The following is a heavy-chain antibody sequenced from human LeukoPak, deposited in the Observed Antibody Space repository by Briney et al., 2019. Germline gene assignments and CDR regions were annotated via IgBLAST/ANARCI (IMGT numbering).Heavy chain of an antibody. CDR1: DGSISNYY. CDR3: ASHITMVRGVRPRGPFDY. D-gene: IGHD3-10*01. J-gene: IGHJ4*02. CDR2: IYSSGST. V-gene: IGHV4-59*12. Sequence: SESLSLTCTVSDGSISNYYWSWVRQTPEKGLEWIGYIYSSGSTNYNPSFKSRVSISIDTSKNQFSLKLSSVTAADTAVYYCASHITMVRGVRPRGPFDYWGQGTLVTVSS.